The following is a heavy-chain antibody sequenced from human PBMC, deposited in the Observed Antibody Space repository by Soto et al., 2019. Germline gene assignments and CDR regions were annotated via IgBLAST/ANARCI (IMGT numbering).Heavy chain of an antibody. Sequence: EVQLVESGGGLVKPGGSLRLSCAASGFTFSSYSMNWVRQAPGKGLEWVSSISSRSSYIFYADSVKGRFTISRDSAKNSLYLQMNSLRAEETAVYYCARVKDGGGNYYYYMDVWGKGTTVTVSS. J-gene: IGHJ6*03. V-gene: IGHV3-21*01. CDR1: GFTFSSYS. CDR2: ISSRSSYI. D-gene: IGHD3-16*01. CDR3: ARVKDGGGNYYYYMDV.